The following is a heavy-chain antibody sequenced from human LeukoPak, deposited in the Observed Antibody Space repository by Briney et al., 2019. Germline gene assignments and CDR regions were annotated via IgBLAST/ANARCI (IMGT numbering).Heavy chain of an antibody. CDR2: IYYSGST. CDR1: GGSISSSSYY. CDR3: ARRSGITIFGVVTDYFDY. D-gene: IGHD3-3*01. Sequence: SETLSLTCTVSGGSISSSSYYWGWIRQPPGKGLEWIGSIYYSGSTYYNPSLKSRVTISVDTSNNQFSLKLSSVTAADTAVYYCARRSGITIFGVVTDYFDYWGQGTLVTVSS. V-gene: IGHV4-39*01. J-gene: IGHJ4*02.